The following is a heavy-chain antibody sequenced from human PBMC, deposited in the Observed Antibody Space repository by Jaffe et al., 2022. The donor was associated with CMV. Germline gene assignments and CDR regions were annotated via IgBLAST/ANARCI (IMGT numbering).Heavy chain of an antibody. Sequence: EVQLVESGGGLVQPGGSLRLSCAASGFTFSSYAMSWVRQAPGKGLEWVSAISGSGGSTYYADSVKGRFTISRDNSKNTLYLQMNSLRAEDTAVYYCATTSRYYDSSGYPHDYWGQGTLVTVSS. CDR3: ATTSRYYDSSGYPHDY. D-gene: IGHD3-22*01. J-gene: IGHJ4*02. V-gene: IGHV3-23*04. CDR1: GFTFSSYA. CDR2: ISGSGGST.